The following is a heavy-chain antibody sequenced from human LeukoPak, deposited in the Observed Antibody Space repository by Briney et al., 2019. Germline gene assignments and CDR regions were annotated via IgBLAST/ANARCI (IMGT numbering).Heavy chain of an antibody. CDR2: ISAYNGNT. D-gene: IGHD3-22*01. J-gene: IGHJ4*02. CDR1: GYTFTSYG. CDR3: ARGLDYDSSGYPPL. V-gene: IGHV1-18*01. Sequence: ASVTVSCTASGYTFTSYGISWVRQAPGQGLEWMGWISAYNGNTNYAQKLQGRVTMTTDTSTSTAYMELRSLRSDDTAVYYCARGLDYDSSGYPPLWGQGTLVTVSS.